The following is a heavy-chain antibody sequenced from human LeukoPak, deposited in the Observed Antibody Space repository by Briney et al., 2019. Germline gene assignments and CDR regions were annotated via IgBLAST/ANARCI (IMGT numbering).Heavy chain of an antibody. CDR1: GGSISSHY. CDR2: IYYSGST. Sequence: SETLSLTCTVSGGSISSHYWSWIRQPPGKGLEWIGYIYYSGSTNYNPSLKSRVTISVDTSKNQFSLKLSSVTAADTAVYYCARGDGYGGKEPPHWFDPWGQGTLVTVSS. CDR3: ARGDGYGGKEPPHWFDP. D-gene: IGHD4-23*01. V-gene: IGHV4-59*11. J-gene: IGHJ5*02.